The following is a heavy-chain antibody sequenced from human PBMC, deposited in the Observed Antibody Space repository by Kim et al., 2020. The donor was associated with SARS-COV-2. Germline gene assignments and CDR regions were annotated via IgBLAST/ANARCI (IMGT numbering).Heavy chain of an antibody. CDR2: IYYSGST. CDR3: ARGGPSYGYWYFDL. J-gene: IGHJ2*01. V-gene: IGHV4-31*03. Sequence: SETLSLTCTVSGGSISSGGYYWSWIRQHPGKGLEWIGYIYYSGSTYYNPSLKSRVTISVDTSKNQFSLKLSSVTAADTAVYYCARGGPSYGYWYFDLWGRGTLVTVSS. D-gene: IGHD5-18*01. CDR1: GGSISSGGYY.